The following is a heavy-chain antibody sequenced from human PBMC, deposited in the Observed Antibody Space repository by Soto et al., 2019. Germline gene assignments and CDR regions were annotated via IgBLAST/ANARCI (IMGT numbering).Heavy chain of an antibody. Sequence: SETLSLTCAVYGGSFANYYWNWIRQPPGKGLEWIGYVYHTGRTSYNPSLKSRVSISMDTSKNQFSLNLDSVTAADTAVYFCARDFAYFDSWGQGTLVTVSS. CDR2: VYHTGRT. CDR3: ARDFAYFDS. J-gene: IGHJ4*02. D-gene: IGHD3-3*01. CDR1: GGSFANYY. V-gene: IGHV4-34*11.